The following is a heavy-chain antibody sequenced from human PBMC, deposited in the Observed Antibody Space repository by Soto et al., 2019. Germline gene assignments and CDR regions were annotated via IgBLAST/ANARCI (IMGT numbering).Heavy chain of an antibody. CDR3: ARARLRAVYAFDF. CDR1: GVSITSGAYY. J-gene: IGHJ3*01. V-gene: IGHV4-31*03. D-gene: IGHD4-17*01. CDR2: IYYNGNT. Sequence: LSLTCTLSGVSITSGAYYWTWVRQHPGKGLEWIGYIYYNGNTYFSPSLKSRLTISIDTSKNQFSLKLSSVTAADTAMYYCARARLRAVYAFDFWGQGTMVTVSS.